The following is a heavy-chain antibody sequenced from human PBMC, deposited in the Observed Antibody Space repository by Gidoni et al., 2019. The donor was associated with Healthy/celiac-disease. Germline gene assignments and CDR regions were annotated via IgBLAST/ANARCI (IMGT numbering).Heavy chain of an antibody. V-gene: IGHV3-11*05. CDR1: GFPFSDSY. D-gene: IGHD3-10*01. CDR3: ARFITMVRGVIIKGWFDP. Sequence: QVQLVESGGGLVKTGGSLGLSCAASGFPFSDSYLIWIRQAPGTGLEWVSYISSSSSYTNYADSVKGRFTISRDNAKNSLYLQMNSLRAEDTAVYYCARFITMVRGVIIKGWFDPWGQGTLVTVSS. J-gene: IGHJ5*02. CDR2: ISSSSSYT.